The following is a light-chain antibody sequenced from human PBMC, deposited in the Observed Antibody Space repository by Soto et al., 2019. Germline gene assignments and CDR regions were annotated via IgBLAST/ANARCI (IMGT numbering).Light chain of an antibody. CDR3: KQYATSDPET. J-gene: IGKJ2*01. V-gene: IGKV3-20*01. CDR2: GAS. CDR1: QSISRTH. Sequence: TFWTRCASTLSLSPGERSTLSCRASQSISRTHLAWYQQKSCQAPSLLIYGASTRATGITDRFSGSGSGTALTIHITRMQHEDFEVYYCKQYATSDPETFGQGTQLDIK.